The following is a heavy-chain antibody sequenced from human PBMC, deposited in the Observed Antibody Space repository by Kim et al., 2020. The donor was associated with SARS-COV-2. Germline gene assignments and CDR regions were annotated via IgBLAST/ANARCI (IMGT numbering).Heavy chain of an antibody. J-gene: IGHJ6*02. D-gene: IGHD4-17*01. CDR1: GFTFSSYW. Sequence: GGSLRLSCAASGFTFSSYWMSWVRQAPGKGLEWVANIKQDGSEKYYMDSVKGRFTISRDNAKNSLYLQMNSLRAEDTAVYYCARQTTVTSHYYYYGMDVWGQGTTVTVSS. CDR2: IKQDGSEK. CDR3: ARQTTVTSHYYYYGMDV. V-gene: IGHV3-7*03.